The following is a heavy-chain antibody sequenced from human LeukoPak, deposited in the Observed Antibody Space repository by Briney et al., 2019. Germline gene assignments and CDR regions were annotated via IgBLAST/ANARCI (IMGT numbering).Heavy chain of an antibody. D-gene: IGHD2-2*01. J-gene: IGHJ3*02. Sequence: GGSLRLSRAASGFTFSSYSMNWVRQAPGKGLEWVSSISSSSSYIYYADSVKGRFTISRDNAKNSLYLQMNSLRAEDTAVYYCARATRYCSSTSCYEADAFDIWGQGTMVTVSS. V-gene: IGHV3-21*01. CDR3: ARATRYCSSTSCYEADAFDI. CDR1: GFTFSSYS. CDR2: ISSSSSYI.